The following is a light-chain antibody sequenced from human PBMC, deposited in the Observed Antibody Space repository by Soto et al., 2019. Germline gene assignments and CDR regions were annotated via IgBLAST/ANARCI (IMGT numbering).Light chain of an antibody. J-gene: IGKJ2*01. Sequence: DIVMTQSPDSLAVSLGERATINCKSSQSVLNSSKNKNYLAWYQQKPGQPPKLLIHWASTRESGVPDRFSGSGSGTDFTLTISSLQAEVVAVYYCQQHCSGPNTFGQGTKLEIK. CDR1: QSVLNSSKNKNY. CDR2: WAS. CDR3: QQHCSGPNT. V-gene: IGKV4-1*01.